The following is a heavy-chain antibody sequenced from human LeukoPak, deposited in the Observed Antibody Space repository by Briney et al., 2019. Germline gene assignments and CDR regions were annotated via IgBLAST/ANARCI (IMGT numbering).Heavy chain of an antibody. CDR1: GFAFSNYY. D-gene: IGHD1-26*01. J-gene: IGHJ4*02. CDR3: ARGGATSDY. Sequence: PGGSLRLSCAASGFAFSNYYMNWVRQAPGKGLEWVSSISGSSSYIYYADSVKGRFTISRDNAKNSLFLQMNSLRAEDTAVYYCARGGATSDYWGQGTLVTVSS. CDR2: ISGSSSYI. V-gene: IGHV3-21*04.